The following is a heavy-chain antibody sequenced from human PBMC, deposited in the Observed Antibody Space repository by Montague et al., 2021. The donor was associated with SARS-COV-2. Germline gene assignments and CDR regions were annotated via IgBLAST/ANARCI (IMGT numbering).Heavy chain of an antibody. D-gene: IGHD6-13*01. CDR1: GDSVFSNNTA. CDR3: ARDPRYSLSWSFDY. Sequence: CAISGDSVFSNNTAWNWIRRSPSRGVERLGRTYYRSKWCYDYAVXVKXRMTISPDTSKNQFSLQLSSVTPEDRAVYYCARDPRYSLSWSFDYWGQGTLITVSS. CDR2: TYYRSKWCY. V-gene: IGHV6-1*01. J-gene: IGHJ4*02.